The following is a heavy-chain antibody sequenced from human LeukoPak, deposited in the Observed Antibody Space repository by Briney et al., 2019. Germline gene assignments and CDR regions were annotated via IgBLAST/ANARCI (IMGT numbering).Heavy chain of an antibody. Sequence: GGSRRLSCTASGFTFGDYALSWFRQAPGKGLEWLSFIRSKDHGGTTECAASVKGRFTISRDDSNSIAYLQMNSLIIEDTAVYFCTRDPHYYHGNPHDFWGQGTRVTVSS. CDR3: TRDPHYYHGNPHDF. D-gene: IGHD4-23*01. V-gene: IGHV3-49*03. CDR1: GFTFGDYA. J-gene: IGHJ4*02. CDR2: IRSKDHGGTT.